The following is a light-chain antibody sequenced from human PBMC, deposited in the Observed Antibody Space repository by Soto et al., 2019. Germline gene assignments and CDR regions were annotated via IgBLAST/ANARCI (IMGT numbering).Light chain of an antibody. CDR2: AGS. CDR3: QQYYSYPIT. CDR1: QGIRNF. V-gene: IGKV1-17*03. J-gene: IGKJ5*01. Sequence: DIQMTQSPSAISAYLGDRVTITSRASQGIRNFLVWFQHKTGKVPKRLIYAGSSLQSGVPSRFRGSGSGTEFTLTISRLQSEDFATYYCQQYYSYPITFGQGTRLEIK.